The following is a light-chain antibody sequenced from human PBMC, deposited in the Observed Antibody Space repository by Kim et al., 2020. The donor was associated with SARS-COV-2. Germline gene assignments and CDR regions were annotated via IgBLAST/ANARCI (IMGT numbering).Light chain of an antibody. CDR3: NSRDSSGKNVV. Sequence: SSELTQDPAVSVALGQTVRITCHGDSLRSYYASWYQQKPGQAPALVIDAKNNRPSGIPDRFSGSSSGNTASLTITGAQAEDEADYYCNSRDSSGKNVVFGGGTQLTVL. CDR1: SLRSYY. V-gene: IGLV3-19*01. CDR2: AKN. J-gene: IGLJ2*01.